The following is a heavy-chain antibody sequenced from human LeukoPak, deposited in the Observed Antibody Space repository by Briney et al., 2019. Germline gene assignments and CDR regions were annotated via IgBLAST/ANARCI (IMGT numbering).Heavy chain of an antibody. CDR1: GYIFTDYY. Sequence: PGASVKVSCKASGYIFTDYYMHWVRQAPGQGLEWTGWISPNGGGTKYAQKFQGGVTMTRDASVTTAYMELSGLTSDDTAVYYCAKSIGGAFDYWGQGTLVIVSS. J-gene: IGHJ4*02. V-gene: IGHV1-2*02. CDR2: ISPNGGGT. CDR3: AKSIGGAFDY. D-gene: IGHD3-16*01.